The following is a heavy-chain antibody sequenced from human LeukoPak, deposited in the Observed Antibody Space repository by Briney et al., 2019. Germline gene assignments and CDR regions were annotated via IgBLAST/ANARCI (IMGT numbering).Heavy chain of an antibody. D-gene: IGHD6-13*01. V-gene: IGHV3-53*01. CDR3: AREETSSWYLDY. Sequence: PGGSLRLSCAASGFIVSSSYMSWVRQAPGKGLEWVSVIYSGGTTYYADSVKGRVTISRDISTNTLYLQMNSLRAEDTAMYYCAREETSSWYLDYWGQGTLVTVSS. CDR2: IYSGGTT. J-gene: IGHJ4*02. CDR1: GFIVSSSY.